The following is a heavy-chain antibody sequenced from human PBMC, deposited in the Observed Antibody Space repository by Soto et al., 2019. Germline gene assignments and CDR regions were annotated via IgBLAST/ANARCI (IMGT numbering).Heavy chain of an antibody. D-gene: IGHD1-20*01. CDR1: GFTFSNAW. V-gene: IGHV3-15*01. CDR2: IKSKTDGGTT. CDR3: TTDDLYITGTTRYYGMDV. Sequence: GGSLRLSCAASGFTFSNAWMSWVRQAPGKGLEWVGRIKSKTDGGTTDYAAPVKGRFTISRDDSKNTLYLQMNSLKTEDTAVYYCTTDDLYITGTTRYYGMDVWGQGTTVTVSS. J-gene: IGHJ6*02.